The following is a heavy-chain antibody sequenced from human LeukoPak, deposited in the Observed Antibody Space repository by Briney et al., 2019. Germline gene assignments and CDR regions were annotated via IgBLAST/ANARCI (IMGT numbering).Heavy chain of an antibody. CDR3: ARDRVTYDYVWGSYRFGYFDY. CDR1: GYTSTSYG. D-gene: IGHD3-16*02. CDR2: ISAYNGNT. Sequence: ASVKVSCKASGYTSTSYGISWVRQAPGQGLEWMGWISAYNGNTNYAQKLQGRVTMTTDTSTSTAYMELRSLRSDDTAVYYCARDRVTYDYVWGSYRFGYFDYWGQGTLVTVSS. J-gene: IGHJ4*02. V-gene: IGHV1-18*01.